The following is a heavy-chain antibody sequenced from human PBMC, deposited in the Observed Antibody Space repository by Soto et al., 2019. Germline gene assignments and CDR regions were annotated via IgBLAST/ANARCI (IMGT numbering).Heavy chain of an antibody. J-gene: IGHJ4*02. V-gene: IGHV3-73*02. Sequence: EVQLVESGGGLVQPGGSLKLSCAASGFTFSGSAIHWVRQASGKGLEWVGRIKSIAANYATAYAASVRGRFTISRDDSKNTAFLQMDSLKTEDTAVYYCSRWVDGSGNHYFDFLGQGTLVTVSS. CDR3: SRWVDGSGNHYFDF. D-gene: IGHD3-10*01. CDR1: GFTFSGSA. CDR2: IKSIAANYAT.